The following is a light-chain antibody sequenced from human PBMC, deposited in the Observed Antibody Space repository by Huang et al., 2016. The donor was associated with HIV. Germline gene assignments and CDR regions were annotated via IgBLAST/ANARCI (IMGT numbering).Light chain of an antibody. CDR2: AVS. CDR1: QSVSSN. J-gene: IGKJ1*01. CDR3: QQDDNRPPWT. Sequence: DILLTQSPATLSVSLGERATLSCRATQSVSSNLAWYQQKIGQAPRLLIYAVSARANGVSSRCSGRGSGTEFTLNISSLKSEDSAVYYCQQDDNRPPWTFGQGTKVEI. V-gene: IGKV3-15*01.